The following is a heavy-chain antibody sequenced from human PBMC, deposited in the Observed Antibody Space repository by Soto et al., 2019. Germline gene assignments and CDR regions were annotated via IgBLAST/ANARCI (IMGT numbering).Heavy chain of an antibody. CDR1: GGSFSGYY. CDR3: ARDTTTGLFDY. J-gene: IGHJ4*02. Sequence: SEARSLTCAVYGGSFSGYYWTWIRQPPGTGLEWIGEINHSGSTNYNPSLKSRVTISVDTSKNQFSLKLTSVTAADTAVYYCARDTTTGLFDYWGQGTLVTVSS. V-gene: IGHV4-34*01. CDR2: INHSGST. D-gene: IGHD1-1*01.